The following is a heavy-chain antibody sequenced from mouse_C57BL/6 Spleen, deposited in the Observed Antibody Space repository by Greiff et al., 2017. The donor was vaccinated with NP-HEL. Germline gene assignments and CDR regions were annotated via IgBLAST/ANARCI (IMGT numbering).Heavy chain of an antibody. CDR3: ANGAPTVVDY. CDR1: GYSITSGYY. Sequence: EVKLMESGPGLVKPSQSLSLTCSVTGYSITSGYYWNWIRQFPGNKLEWMGYISYDGSNNYNPSLKNRISITRDTSKNQFFLKLNSVTTEDTATYYCANGAPTVVDYWGQGTTLTVSS. CDR2: ISYDGSN. J-gene: IGHJ2*01. V-gene: IGHV3-6*01. D-gene: IGHD1-1*01.